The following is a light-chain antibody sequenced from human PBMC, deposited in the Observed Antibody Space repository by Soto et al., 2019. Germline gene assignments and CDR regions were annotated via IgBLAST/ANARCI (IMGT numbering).Light chain of an antibody. Sequence: QLTQSPCSLSASVGDRVTITCRASQGIASYLAWYQQKPGKAPKLLIYAASTLQSGVPSRFSGIGSGTDFTLTISSLQPEDFATYYCQHLHTYPYTFGQGTKLEIK. J-gene: IGKJ2*01. V-gene: IGKV1-9*01. CDR2: AAS. CDR3: QHLHTYPYT. CDR1: QGIASY.